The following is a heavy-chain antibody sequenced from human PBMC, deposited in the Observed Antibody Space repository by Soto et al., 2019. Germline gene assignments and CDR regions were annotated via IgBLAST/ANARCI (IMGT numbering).Heavy chain of an antibody. D-gene: IGHD4-17*01. V-gene: IGHV3-23*01. CDR3: AKDADYGDYPTLGWYFDL. J-gene: IGHJ2*01. CDR1: GFTLSSYR. CDR2: IKGSGSST. Sequence: HPGRSLRLPCAASGFTLSSYRMHWVRQATGEGLEWVSPIKGSGSSTYYADSVKGRFAVSRDNSKNTLYLQMNSLRAEDTAVYYCAKDADYGDYPTLGWYFDLWGRCTLVTVSS.